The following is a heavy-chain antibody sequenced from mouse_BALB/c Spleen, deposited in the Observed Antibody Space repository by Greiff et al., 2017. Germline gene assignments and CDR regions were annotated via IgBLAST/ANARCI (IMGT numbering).Heavy chain of an antibody. D-gene: IGHD4-1*01. CDR2: IDPANGNT. V-gene: IGHV14-3*02. CDR1: GFNIKDTY. Sequence: EVKLMESGAELVKPGASVKLSCTASGFNIKDTYMHWVKQRPEQGLEWIGRIDPANGNTKYDPKFQGKATITADTSSNTAYLQLSSLTSEDTAVYYCAPLGAYFDYWGQGTTLTVSS. CDR3: APLGAYFDY. J-gene: IGHJ2*01.